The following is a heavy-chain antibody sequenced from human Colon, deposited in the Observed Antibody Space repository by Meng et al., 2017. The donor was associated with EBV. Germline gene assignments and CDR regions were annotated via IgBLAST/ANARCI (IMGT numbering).Heavy chain of an antibody. D-gene: IGHD5-12*01. CDR1: GGSISSGDYY. V-gene: IGHV4-30-4*01. Sequence: HVHAQGSGPGSVNPPPALSPTCTVSGGSISSGDYYWSWIRQPPGKGLEWIGYIYYSGSTYYNPSLKSRVTISVDTSKNQFSLKLSSVTAADTAVYYCARDRGGLGAFDYWGQGTLVTVSS. J-gene: IGHJ4*02. CDR2: IYYSGST. CDR3: ARDRGGLGAFDY.